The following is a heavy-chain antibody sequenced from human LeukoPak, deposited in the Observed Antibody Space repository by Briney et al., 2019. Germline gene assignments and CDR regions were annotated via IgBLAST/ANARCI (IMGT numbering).Heavy chain of an antibody. CDR1: GFTFSSYA. V-gene: IGHV3-64*01. CDR3: ARRGGYYFDY. J-gene: IGHJ4*02. D-gene: IGHD4-23*01. CDR2: VSSNGDST. Sequence: GGSLRLSCAASGFTFSSYAMHWLRQAPGKRLEYLSAVSSNGDSTYYANSVKGRFTTSRDNSKNTLYLQMGSLRAEDMAVYYCARRGGYYFDYWGQGTLVTVSS.